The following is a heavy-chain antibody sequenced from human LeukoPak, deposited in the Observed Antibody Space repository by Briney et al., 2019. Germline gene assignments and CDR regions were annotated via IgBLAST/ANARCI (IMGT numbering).Heavy chain of an antibody. J-gene: IGHJ6*02. D-gene: IGHD3-3*01. CDR1: GFTFSSYS. V-gene: IGHV3-7*01. CDR2: INQDGSEK. CDR3: ARENVLRFLEWLFDGMDV. Sequence: PGGSLRLSCAASGFTFSSYSMSWVRQAPGKGLEWVANINQDGSEKYYVDSVKGRFTISRDNAKNSLYLQMNSLRAEDTAVYYCARENVLRFLEWLFDGMDVWGQGTTVTVSS.